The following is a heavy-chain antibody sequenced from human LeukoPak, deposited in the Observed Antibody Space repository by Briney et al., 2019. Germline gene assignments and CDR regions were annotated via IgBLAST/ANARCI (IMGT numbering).Heavy chain of an antibody. CDR2: IYYSGST. Sequence: SETLSLTCTVSGGSFSSYFWSWIRQPPGKGLEWIGYIYYSGSTHYNSSLKSRVTISLDTSRNQFSLKLSSVTAADTAVYYCARETRGLLWFGELSPHYYYYMDVWGKGTTVTISS. D-gene: IGHD3-10*01. J-gene: IGHJ6*03. CDR1: GGSFSSYF. V-gene: IGHV4-59*12. CDR3: ARETRGLLWFGELSPHYYYYMDV.